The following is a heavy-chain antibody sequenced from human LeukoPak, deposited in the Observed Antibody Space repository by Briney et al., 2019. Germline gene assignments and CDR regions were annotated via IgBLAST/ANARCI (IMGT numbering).Heavy chain of an antibody. CDR3: ARGMVYYDSSGYYGAFDI. D-gene: IGHD3-22*01. CDR1: GFTFSSYS. CDR2: ISSSSSYI. Sequence: GGSLRLSCAASGFTFSSYSMNWVRQAPGKGLEWVSSISSSSSYIYYADSVKGRFTISRDNAKNSLYLQMNSLRAEDTAAYYCARGMVYYDSSGYYGAFDIWGQGTMVTVSS. V-gene: IGHV3-21*01. J-gene: IGHJ3*02.